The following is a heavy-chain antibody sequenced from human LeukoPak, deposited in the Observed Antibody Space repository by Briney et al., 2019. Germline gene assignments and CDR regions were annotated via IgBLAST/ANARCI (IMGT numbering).Heavy chain of an antibody. V-gene: IGHV3-48*03. Sequence: GGSLRLSCAASGFTFSSYAMSWVRQAPGKGLEWVSYISSSGSTIYYADSVKGRFTISRDNAKNSLYLQMNSLRAEDTAVYYGARAKRDGYNSFDYWGQGTLVTVSS. J-gene: IGHJ4*02. CDR1: GFTFSSYA. D-gene: IGHD5-24*01. CDR2: ISSSGSTI. CDR3: ARAKRDGYNSFDY.